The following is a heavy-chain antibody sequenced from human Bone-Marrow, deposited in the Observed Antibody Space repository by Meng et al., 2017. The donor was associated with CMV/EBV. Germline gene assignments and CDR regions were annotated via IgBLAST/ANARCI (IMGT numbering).Heavy chain of an antibody. CDR2: IHYSGST. CDR1: GGSITGYY. D-gene: IGHD6-19*01. Sequence: SETLALTCTASGGSITGYYWSWIRQPPGKGLESIGYIHYSGSTSYTPSLKSRVTISVDTSKKQFSLKLSSVTTADTAVYYCAGDVGGSSGWDLGHWGQGTLVTVSS. CDR3: AGDVGGSSGWDLGH. J-gene: IGHJ4*02. V-gene: IGHV4-59*01.